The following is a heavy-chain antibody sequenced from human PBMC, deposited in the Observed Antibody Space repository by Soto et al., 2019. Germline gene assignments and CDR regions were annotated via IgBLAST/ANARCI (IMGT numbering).Heavy chain of an antibody. V-gene: IGHV3-23*01. D-gene: IGHD5-12*01. Sequence: PGRSLRLSSAASGCVFGHSAMSWVRQAPGKGLEWVSAISGSGSDTYYADSVKGRFTISRDNFNNKLFLQMGSLRAEDTSVYYCATTKWLRYGAPDYWGQGTLVTVS. CDR2: ISGSGSDT. CDR3: ATTKWLRYGAPDY. J-gene: IGHJ4*02. CDR1: GCVFGHSA.